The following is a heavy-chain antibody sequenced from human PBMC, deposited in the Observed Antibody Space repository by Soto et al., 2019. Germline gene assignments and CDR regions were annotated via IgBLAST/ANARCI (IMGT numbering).Heavy chain of an antibody. CDR2: IIPIFGTA. CDR1: GGTFSSYA. D-gene: IGHD2-15*01. V-gene: IGHV1-69*06. CDR3: AYTELGYCSGGSCYRGEIKDDY. J-gene: IGHJ4*02. Sequence: QVQLVQSGAEVKKPASSVKVSCKASGGTFSSYAISWVRQAPGQGLEWMGGIIPIFGTANYAQKFQGRVTMTADKSTSTAYMELSSLRSEDTAVYYCAYTELGYCSGGSCYRGEIKDDYWGQGTLVPVFS.